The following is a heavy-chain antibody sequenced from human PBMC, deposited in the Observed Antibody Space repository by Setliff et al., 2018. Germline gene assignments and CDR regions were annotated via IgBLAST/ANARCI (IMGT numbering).Heavy chain of an antibody. D-gene: IGHD3-22*01. Sequence: GASVKVSCKASGYTFTNHYMHWVRQDPGQGLEWMGMINPGGGSTTYAQKFQGRVTTTRDTSTSTVYMELSSLRNEDTDVYYCARDPFRNYDTAPVWFDPWGQGTLVTVSS. CDR3: ARDPFRNYDTAPVWFDP. J-gene: IGHJ5*02. V-gene: IGHV1-46*01. CDR2: INPGGGST. CDR1: GYTFTNHY.